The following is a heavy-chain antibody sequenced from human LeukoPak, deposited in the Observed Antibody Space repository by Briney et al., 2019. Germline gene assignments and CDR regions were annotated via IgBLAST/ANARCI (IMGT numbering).Heavy chain of an antibody. J-gene: IGHJ4*02. V-gene: IGHV3-23*01. CDR3: TPHWITMVRGVTDY. D-gene: IGHD3-10*01. Sequence: GGSLRLSCEASGFTFSSYAMSWVRQAPGKGLEWVSAISGSATTTYHADSVKGRFTISRDNSKNTLYLQMNSLRADDTAVYYCTPHWITMVRGVTDYWGQGTLVTVSS. CDR1: GFTFSSYA. CDR2: ISGSATTT.